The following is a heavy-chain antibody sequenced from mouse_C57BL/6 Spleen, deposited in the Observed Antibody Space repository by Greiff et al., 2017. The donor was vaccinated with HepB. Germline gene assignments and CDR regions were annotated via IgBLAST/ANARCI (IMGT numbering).Heavy chain of an antibody. Sequence: QVQLQQSGAELVRPGASVTLSCKASGYTFTDYEMHWVKQTPVHGLEWIGAIDPETGGTAYNQKFKGKAILTADKSSSTAYMELRSLTSEDSAVYYCTPTAQATYYAMDSGGQGTSVTVSS. CDR3: TPTAQATYYAMDS. CDR2: IDPETGGT. J-gene: IGHJ4*01. D-gene: IGHD3-2*02. CDR1: GYTFTDYE. V-gene: IGHV1-15*01.